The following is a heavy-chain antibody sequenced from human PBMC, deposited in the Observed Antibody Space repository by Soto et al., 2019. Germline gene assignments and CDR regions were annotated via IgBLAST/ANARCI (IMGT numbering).Heavy chain of an antibody. J-gene: IGHJ4*02. D-gene: IGHD1-26*01. CDR3: ARGRWEVRFDN. CDR2: INHSGSA. Sequence: QVQLQQWGAGLLKPSETLSLTCAVYSGSFSGYYWSWIRQPPGKGLEWIGEINHSGSAVYNPSLTSRVTISVDRPETQFYLKLTSVTDADTAVYYCARGRWEVRFDNWGQGTLVTVSS. V-gene: IGHV4-34*01. CDR1: SGSFSGYY.